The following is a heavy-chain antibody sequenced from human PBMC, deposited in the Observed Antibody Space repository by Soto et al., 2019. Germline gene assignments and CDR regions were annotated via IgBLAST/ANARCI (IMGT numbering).Heavy chain of an antibody. V-gene: IGHV4-30-4*08. D-gene: IGHD3-3*01. CDR1: GGSISSSDYY. CDR2: ILYSRTN. CDR3: ARDLWEWLSPSHLQYYYYYGMDV. Sequence: TLSPTCTVSGGSISSSDYYWCWIRQPTGKGLEWTAYILYSRTNNYNPSIKSPATISADTSKTPSSRKLSSVTAAPTAVYYSARDLWEWLSPSHLQYYYYYGMDVWGHGAMVTVSS. J-gene: IGHJ6*02.